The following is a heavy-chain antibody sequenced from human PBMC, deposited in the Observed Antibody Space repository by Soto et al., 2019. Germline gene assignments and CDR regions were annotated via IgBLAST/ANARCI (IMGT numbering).Heavy chain of an antibody. CDR3: ARPHNSSGYIFDY. Sequence: SCAASGFTFSSYAMHWVRQAPGKGLEWVAVISYDGSNKYYADSVKGRFTISRDNSKNTLYLQMNSLRAEDTAVYYCARPHNSSGYIFDYWGQGTLVTVSS. CDR1: GFTFSSYA. D-gene: IGHD3-22*01. CDR2: ISYDGSNK. V-gene: IGHV3-30-3*01. J-gene: IGHJ4*02.